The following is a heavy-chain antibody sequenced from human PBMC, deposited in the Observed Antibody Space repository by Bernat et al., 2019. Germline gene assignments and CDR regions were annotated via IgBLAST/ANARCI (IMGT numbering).Heavy chain of an antibody. CDR1: GFSLTTRGVG. D-gene: IGHD1-7*01. CDR3: AHRLYLMSDWHYGRFDY. CDR2: IYWDDDK. V-gene: IGHV2-5*02. Sequence: QITLKESGPTLVNPTQTLTLTCTFSGFSLTTRGVGVGWIRQPPGKALEWLGLIYWDDDKRYRPSLRSRLTLTKDTSRNQVVLSITNMDPDDTGTYYCAHRLYLMSDWHYGRFDYWGQGTQVTVSS. J-gene: IGHJ4*02.